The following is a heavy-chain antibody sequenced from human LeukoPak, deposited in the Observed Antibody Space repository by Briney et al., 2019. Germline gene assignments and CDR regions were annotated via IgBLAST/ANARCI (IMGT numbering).Heavy chain of an antibody. J-gene: IGHJ5*02. D-gene: IGHD2-21*01. CDR2: VHLNGNT. CDR3: AGEGEYGDSYS. Sequence: PSETLSLTCGVSGGSVTSTNWWTWIRQPPGKGLEWIGEVHLNGNTNYNPSLYGRVTMSVDKSENHVSLKLTSLTAADTAIYYCAGEGEYGDSYSWGQGALVIVSA. CDR1: GGSVTSTNW. V-gene: IGHV4-4*02.